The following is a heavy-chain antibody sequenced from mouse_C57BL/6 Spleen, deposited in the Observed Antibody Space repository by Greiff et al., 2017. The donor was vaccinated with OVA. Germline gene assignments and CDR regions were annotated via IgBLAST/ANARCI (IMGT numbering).Heavy chain of an antibody. CDR1: GFTFSDYG. CDR3: ARQGYGSSTRYFDY. Sequence: EVQRVESGGGLVKPGGSLKLSCAASGFTFSDYGMHWVRQAPEKGLEWVAYISSGSSTIYYADTVKGRFTISRDNAKNTLFLQMTSLRSEDTAMYYCARQGYGSSTRYFDYWGQGTTLTVSS. J-gene: IGHJ2*01. D-gene: IGHD1-1*01. V-gene: IGHV5-17*01. CDR2: ISSGSSTI.